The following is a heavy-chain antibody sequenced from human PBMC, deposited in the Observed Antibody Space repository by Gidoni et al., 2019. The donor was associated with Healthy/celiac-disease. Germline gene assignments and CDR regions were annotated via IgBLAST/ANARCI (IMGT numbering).Heavy chain of an antibody. Sequence: EVQLVESGGGLVKPGGSLRLSCAASGLTFSSYSMNWVRQAPGKGLEWVSSISSSSSYIYYADSVKGRFTISRDNAKNSLYLQMNSLRAEDTAVYYCARSGQLVLDGWFDPWGQGTLVTVSS. CDR3: ARSGQLVLDGWFDP. J-gene: IGHJ5*02. CDR2: ISSSSSYI. CDR1: GLTFSSYS. V-gene: IGHV3-21*01. D-gene: IGHD6-6*01.